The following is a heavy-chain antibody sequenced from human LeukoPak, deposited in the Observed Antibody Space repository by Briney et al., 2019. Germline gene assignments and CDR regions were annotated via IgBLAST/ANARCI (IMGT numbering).Heavy chain of an antibody. J-gene: IGHJ4*02. CDR3: ARGGGAARHTRLLRY. V-gene: IGHV4-34*01. D-gene: IGHD6-6*01. CDR2: INHSGST. Sequence: SETLSLTCAVYGGSFSGYYWSWIRQPPGKGLEWIGEINHSGSTNYNPSLKSRVTISVDTSKNQFSLKLSSVTAADTAVYYCARGGGAARHTRLLRYWGQGTLVTVSS. CDR1: GGSFSGYY.